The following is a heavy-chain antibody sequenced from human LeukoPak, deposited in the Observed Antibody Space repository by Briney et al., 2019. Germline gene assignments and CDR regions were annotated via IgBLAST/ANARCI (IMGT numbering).Heavy chain of an antibody. Sequence: ASVKVSCKASGYTFTGYFIHWVRQAPGQGLEWVGWINPNSGDTNYAQKFQGRVTMTRDTSISTAYMEPSSLRYDDTAVYYCASRGGSGKYDFDFWGRGTLVTVSS. D-gene: IGHD3-10*01. CDR1: GYTFTGYF. CDR3: ASRGGSGKYDFDF. J-gene: IGHJ4*02. CDR2: INPNSGDT. V-gene: IGHV1-2*02.